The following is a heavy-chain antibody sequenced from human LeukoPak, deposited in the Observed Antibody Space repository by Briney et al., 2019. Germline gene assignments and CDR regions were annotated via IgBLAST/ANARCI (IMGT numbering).Heavy chain of an antibody. D-gene: IGHD6-13*01. CDR1: GLTFSGSS. CDR3: VRDSSWFDY. V-gene: IGHV3-21*01. CDR2: ISSSSSYI. J-gene: IGHJ4*02. Sequence: PGGPLRLLCTASGLTFSGSSVHWPRHAPGKGVEWVSSISSSSSYIYYADSVKGRFTISRDNAKNSLYLQMNSLRAEDTAVYYCVRDSSWFDYWGQGILVTVSS.